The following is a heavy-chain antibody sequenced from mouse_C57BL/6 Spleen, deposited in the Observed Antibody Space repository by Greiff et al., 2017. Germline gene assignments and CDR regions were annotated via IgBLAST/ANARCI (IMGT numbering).Heavy chain of an antibody. Sequence: VQGVESGAELARPGASVKLSCKASGYTFTSYGISWVKQRTGQGLEWIGEIYPRSGNTYYNEKFKGKATLTADKSSSTAYMELRSLTSEDAAVYFCARSNSNQVYFDYWGQGTTLTVSS. CDR3: ARSNSNQVYFDY. CDR1: GYTFTSYG. J-gene: IGHJ2*01. D-gene: IGHD2-5*01. V-gene: IGHV1-81*01. CDR2: IYPRSGNT.